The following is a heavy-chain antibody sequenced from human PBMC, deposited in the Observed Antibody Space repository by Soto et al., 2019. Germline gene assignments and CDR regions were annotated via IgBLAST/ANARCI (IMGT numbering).Heavy chain of an antibody. CDR1: VGTFSSYA. CDR2: IIPILGTA. V-gene: IGHV1-69*01. CDR3: ARELGYCSSTSCHGWFDP. J-gene: IGHJ5*02. Sequence: QVQLVQSGAEVKKPGSSVKVSCKASVGTFSSYAISWVRQAPGQGLEWMGGIIPILGTANYAQKFQGRVTITADESTSTAYMELSSLRSEDTAVYYWARELGYCSSTSCHGWFDPWGQGTLVTVSS. D-gene: IGHD2-2*01.